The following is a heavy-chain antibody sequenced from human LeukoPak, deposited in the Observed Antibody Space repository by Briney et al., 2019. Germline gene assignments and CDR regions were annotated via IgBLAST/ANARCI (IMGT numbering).Heavy chain of an antibody. J-gene: IGHJ4*02. D-gene: IGHD3-22*01. V-gene: IGHV4-38-2*02. Sequence: SDPLSRTCTVYGYSMSSVYYWGWVRQPPGKGLEWIGSIYHSGSTYYNPSLKSRVTISVDTSKNQFSLKLSSVTAADTAVYYCARVSDYYDSSGYYLFDYWGQGTLVTVSS. CDR3: ARVSDYYDSSGYYLFDY. CDR2: IYHSGST. CDR1: GYSMSSVYY.